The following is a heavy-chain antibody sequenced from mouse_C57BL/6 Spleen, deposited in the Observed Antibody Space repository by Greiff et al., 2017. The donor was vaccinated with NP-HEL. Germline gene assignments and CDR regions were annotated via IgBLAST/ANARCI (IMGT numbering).Heavy chain of an antibody. CDR2: IWRGGST. J-gene: IGHJ4*01. D-gene: IGHD4-1*01. CDR3: AKNPNWDDYAMDY. V-gene: IGHV2-5*01. CDR1: GFSLTSYG. Sequence: QVQLQQSGPGLVQPSQSLSITCTVSGFSLTSYGVHWVRQSPGKGLEWLGVIWRGGSTDYNAAFMSRLSITKDNSKSQVFFKMNSLQADDTAIYYCAKNPNWDDYAMDYWGQGTSVTVSS.